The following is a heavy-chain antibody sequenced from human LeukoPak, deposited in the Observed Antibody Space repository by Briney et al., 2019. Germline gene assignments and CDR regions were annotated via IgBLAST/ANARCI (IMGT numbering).Heavy chain of an antibody. V-gene: IGHV5-51*01. CDR2: IYPGDSDT. CDR3: ARQCLAPYSSSWCDY. Sequence: GESLKISCKGSGFSFTTSWIGWVRQMPGKGLEWMGVIYPGDSDTRYSPSFQGQVTISADKSISTAYLQWSSLKASDTAMYYCARQCLAPYSSSWCDYWGQGTLVTVSS. D-gene: IGHD6-13*01. J-gene: IGHJ4*02. CDR1: GFSFTTSW.